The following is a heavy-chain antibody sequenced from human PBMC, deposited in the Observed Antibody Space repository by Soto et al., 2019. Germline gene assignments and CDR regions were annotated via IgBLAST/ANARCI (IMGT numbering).Heavy chain of an antibody. Sequence: SETLSLTCAGYCGSFSDYYWSWIRQPPGKGLEWIGEINHSGSTNYNLSLKSRVTISVDTPKNQFSLKLSSVTAADTAVYYCARGKDIVVVVTAEYFQHWGQGALVTVSS. CDR1: CGSFSDYY. CDR2: INHSGST. D-gene: IGHD2-15*01. CDR3: ARGKDIVVVVTAEYFQH. V-gene: IGHV4-34*01. J-gene: IGHJ1*01.